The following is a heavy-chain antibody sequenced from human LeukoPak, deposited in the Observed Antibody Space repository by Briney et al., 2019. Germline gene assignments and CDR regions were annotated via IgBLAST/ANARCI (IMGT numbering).Heavy chain of an antibody. V-gene: IGHV1-69*01. CDR3: ASPRPGGNYYDNDY. J-gene: IGHJ4*02. Sequence: SVKVSCKASGGTFSSYAISWVRQAPGQGLEWMGGIIPIFGTTNYAQKFQGRVTITADESTSTAYMELSSLRSEDTAVYYCASPRPGGNYYDNDYWGQGTLVTVSS. D-gene: IGHD3-22*01. CDR2: IIPIFGTT. CDR1: GGTFSSYA.